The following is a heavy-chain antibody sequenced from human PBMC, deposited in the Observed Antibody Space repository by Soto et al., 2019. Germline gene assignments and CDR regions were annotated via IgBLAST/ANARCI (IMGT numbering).Heavy chain of an antibody. CDR2: INHSGYT. D-gene: IGHD3-3*01. CDR1: GGYFSANY. J-gene: IGHJ5*02. V-gene: IGHV4-34*02. Sequence: QVRLQQWGAGLLKPSQTLSLTCGISGGYFSANYWSWIRQAPGKGPEWLGEINHSGYTDYKPSLQSRVTISADTSKNPSSLHLSSVTAADTAVYYCATGGLFSSWGQGTLVTVSS. CDR3: ATGGLFSS.